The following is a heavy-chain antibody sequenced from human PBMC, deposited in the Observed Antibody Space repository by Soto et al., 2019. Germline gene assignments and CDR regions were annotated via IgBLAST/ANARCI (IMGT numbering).Heavy chain of an antibody. CDR1: GFTFSSYA. CDR3: AKDLHDYGDLNWFDP. D-gene: IGHD4-17*01. V-gene: IGHV3-23*01. J-gene: IGHJ5*02. CDR2: ISGSGGST. Sequence: GGSLRLSCAASGFTFSSYAMSWFRQAPGKGLEWVSAISGSGGSTYYADSVKGRFTISRDNSKNTLYLQMNSLRAEDTAVYYCAKDLHDYGDLNWFDPWGQGTLVTVSS.